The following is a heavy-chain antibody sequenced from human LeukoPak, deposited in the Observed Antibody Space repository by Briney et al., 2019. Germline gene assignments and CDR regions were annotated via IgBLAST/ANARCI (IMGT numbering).Heavy chain of an antibody. D-gene: IGHD3-3*01. CDR1: GFTFSSYS. Sequence: GGSLRLSCAASGFTFSSYSMNWVRQAPGKGLEWVSSISSSSSYIYYADSVKGRFIISRDNAKNSLYLQVNSLRAEDTAVYYCARDAQHDFWSGYYAFDIWGQGTMVTVSS. J-gene: IGHJ3*02. CDR2: ISSSSSYI. CDR3: ARDAQHDFWSGYYAFDI. V-gene: IGHV3-21*01.